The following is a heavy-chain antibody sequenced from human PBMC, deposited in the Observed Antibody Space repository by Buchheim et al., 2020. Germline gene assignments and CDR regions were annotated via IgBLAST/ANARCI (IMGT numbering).Heavy chain of an antibody. J-gene: IGHJ4*02. CDR3: ARDSPLIVGATGSFDY. V-gene: IGHV3-66*02. Sequence: EVQLVESGGGLVQPGGSLRLSCAASGLTVSRNHMTWVRQAPGKGLEWVSVIYSGGSTYYADSVKGRFTIYRDNSKNTLYLHMHCLRAEDTAVYYCARDSPLIVGATGSFDYWGQGT. D-gene: IGHD1-26*01. CDR1: GLTVSRNH. CDR2: IYSGGST.